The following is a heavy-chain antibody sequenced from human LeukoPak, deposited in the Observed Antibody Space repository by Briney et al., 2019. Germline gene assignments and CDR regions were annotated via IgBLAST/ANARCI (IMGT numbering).Heavy chain of an antibody. V-gene: IGHV3-30-3*01. CDR3: ARANVLLWFGELYS. J-gene: IGHJ4*02. CDR2: ISYDGSNK. CDR1: GFTFSSYA. D-gene: IGHD3-10*01. Sequence: PGGSLRLSCAASGFTFSSYAMHWVRQAPGKGLEWVAVISYDGSNKYYADSVKGRFTISRDNSKNTLYLLMNSLRAEDTAVYYCARANVLLWFGELYSWGQGTLVTVSS.